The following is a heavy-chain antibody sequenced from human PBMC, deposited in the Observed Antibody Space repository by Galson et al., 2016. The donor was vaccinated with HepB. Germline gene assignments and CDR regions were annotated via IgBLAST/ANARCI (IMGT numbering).Heavy chain of an antibody. CDR1: GGTFSSYS. Sequence: SVKVSCKASGGTFSSYSMNWVRQAPGQGLEWMGGSIPVFGTVKYAERFQGRIMIVADESTSTAYMELRSLRSEDTAIYYCASASDTVMVPPTQRYYAMDVWGQGITVTVSS. D-gene: IGHD3-10*01. CDR2: SIPVFGTV. V-gene: IGHV1-69*13. J-gene: IGHJ6*02. CDR3: ASASDTVMVPPTQRYYAMDV.